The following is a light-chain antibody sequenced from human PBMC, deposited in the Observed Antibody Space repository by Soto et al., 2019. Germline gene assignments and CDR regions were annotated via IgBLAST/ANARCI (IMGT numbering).Light chain of an antibody. CDR2: GAS. J-gene: IGKJ2*01. CDR3: QQYDSSRRT. CDR1: QSVINRY. Sequence: EIVLTQSPGTLSLSPGERATLSCRASQSVINRYLAWYQQKPGQAPRLLIYGASSRATGIPDRFSGSGSGTDFTLTISRLEPEDFAVYYCQQYDSSRRTFGQGTKLEIK. V-gene: IGKV3-20*01.